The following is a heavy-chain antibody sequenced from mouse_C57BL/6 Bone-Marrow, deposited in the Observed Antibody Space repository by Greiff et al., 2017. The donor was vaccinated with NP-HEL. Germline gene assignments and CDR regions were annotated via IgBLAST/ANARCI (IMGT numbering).Heavy chain of an antibody. Sequence: DVKLVESGGGLVKPGGSLKLSCAASGFTFSSYAMSWVRQTPEKRLEWVATISDGGSYTYYPDNVKGRFTISRDNAKNNLYLQMSHLKSEDTAMYYCARETPVYYDYDWYFDVWGTGTTVTVSS. CDR1: GFTFSSYA. CDR3: ARETPVYYDYDWYFDV. D-gene: IGHD2-4*01. J-gene: IGHJ1*03. V-gene: IGHV5-4*01. CDR2: ISDGGSYT.